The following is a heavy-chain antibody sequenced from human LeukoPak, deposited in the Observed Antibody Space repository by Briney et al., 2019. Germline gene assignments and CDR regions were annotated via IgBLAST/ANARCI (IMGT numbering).Heavy chain of an antibody. Sequence: GASVKVSCKVSGYTLTELSMHWVRQAPGKGLEWMGGFDPEDGETIYAQKFQGRVTMTEDTPTDTAYMELSSLRSEDTAVYYCASAPNYYDSSGYYFQYLSFFDYWGQGTLVTVSS. CDR2: FDPEDGET. D-gene: IGHD3-22*01. CDR3: ASAPNYYDSSGYYFQYLSFFDY. V-gene: IGHV1-24*01. CDR1: GYTLTELS. J-gene: IGHJ4*02.